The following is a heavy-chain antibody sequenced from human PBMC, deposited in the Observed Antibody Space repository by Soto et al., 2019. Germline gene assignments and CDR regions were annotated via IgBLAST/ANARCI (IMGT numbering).Heavy chain of an antibody. V-gene: IGHV3-23*01. CDR1: GFTFSSYA. CDR3: AKDEVPLSGFDI. Sequence: LSLSCAASGFTFSSYAMSWVRRAQGKQLGWVAAISGSYGSTYCAISVKGRFTMARDNSKKALYMQMSSLGADGTAVYDCAKDEVPLSGFDIWGQGTMVTVSS. D-gene: IGHD3-3*01. CDR2: ISGSYGST. J-gene: IGHJ3*02.